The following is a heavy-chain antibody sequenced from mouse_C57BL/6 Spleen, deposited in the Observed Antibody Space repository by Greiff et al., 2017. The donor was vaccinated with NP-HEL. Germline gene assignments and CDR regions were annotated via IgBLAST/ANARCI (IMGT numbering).Heavy chain of an antibody. Sequence: VQLQQSGAELVRPGPSVKVSCKASGYAFTNYLIEWVKQRPGQGLEWIGVINPGSGGTNYNEKFKGKATLTANKSSSAAYMQFSSLTSEDSAVYFCARDDQAWFAYWGQGTLVTVSA. CDR1: GYAFTNYL. J-gene: IGHJ3*01. CDR3: ARDDQAWFAY. V-gene: IGHV1-54*01. CDR2: INPGSGGT. D-gene: IGHD2-12*01.